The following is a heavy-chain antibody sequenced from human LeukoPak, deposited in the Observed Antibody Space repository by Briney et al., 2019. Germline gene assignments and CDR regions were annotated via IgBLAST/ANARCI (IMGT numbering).Heavy chain of an antibody. CDR1: GCTLTELS. CDR3: ASTITAMAPFDY. V-gene: IGHV1-24*01. D-gene: IGHD5-18*01. J-gene: IGHJ4*02. CDR2: FDPEDGET. Sequence: ASVKVSCKVSGCTLTELSMHWVRQAPGKGLEWMGGFDPEDGETIYAQKFQGRVTMTEDTSTDTAYMELSSLRSEDTAVYYCASTITAMAPFDYWGQGTLVTVSS.